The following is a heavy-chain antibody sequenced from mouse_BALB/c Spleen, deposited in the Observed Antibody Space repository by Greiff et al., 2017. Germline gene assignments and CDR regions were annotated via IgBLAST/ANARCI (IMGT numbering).Heavy chain of an antibody. J-gene: IGHJ4*01. D-gene: IGHD2-14*01. Sequence: QVQLQQSGAELARPGASVKLSCKASGYTFTDYYINWVQQRTGQGLEWIGEIYPGSGNTYYNEKFKGKATLTADKSYSTAYMQLSSLTSEDSAVYFCSCYRYSPMDYWGQGTSVTVSS. V-gene: IGHV1-77*01. CDR3: SCYRYSPMDY. CDR1: GYTFTDYY. CDR2: IYPGSGNT.